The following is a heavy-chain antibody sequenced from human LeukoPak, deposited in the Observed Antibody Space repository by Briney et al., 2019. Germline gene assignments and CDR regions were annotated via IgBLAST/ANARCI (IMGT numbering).Heavy chain of an antibody. CDR2: ISFDGSNK. D-gene: IGHD3-10*01. V-gene: IGHV3-30*03. J-gene: IGHJ1*01. CDR1: QFTFSSYG. Sequence: GGSLRLSCAASQFTFSSYGMHWVRQAPGKGLEWVAVISFDGSNKYYADSVKGRFTISRDNSKNTLYLQMNSLRAEDTAVYYCTTGVLVRGVPEDFQHWGQGTLVTVSS. CDR3: TTGVLVRGVPEDFQH.